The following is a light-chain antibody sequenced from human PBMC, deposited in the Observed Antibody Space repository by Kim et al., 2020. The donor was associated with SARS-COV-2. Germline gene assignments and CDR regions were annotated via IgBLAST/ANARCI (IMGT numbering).Light chain of an antibody. V-gene: IGKV1-5*03. CDR1: QTFNNW. CDR3: QQYSSWT. J-gene: IGKJ1*01. Sequence: DIQMTQSPSTLSASVGDRVTITCRASQTFNNWLAWYQQKPGKAPKLLIYKASILERGVPSRFSGSGSETEFTLTINGLQPDDSATYYCQQYSSWTFGQGTKVDIK. CDR2: KAS.